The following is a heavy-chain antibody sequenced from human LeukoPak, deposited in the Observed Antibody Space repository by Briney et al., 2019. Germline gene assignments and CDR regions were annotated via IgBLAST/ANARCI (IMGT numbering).Heavy chain of an antibody. D-gene: IGHD6-19*01. Sequence: NPGGSLRLSCAASGFTFTTYAMSWVRQAPGKGLEWVGRIKSKTDGGTTDYAAPVKGRFTISRDDSKNTLYLQMNSLKTEDTAVYYCTTAVLEQWRGGEFDYWGQGTLVTVSS. V-gene: IGHV3-15*01. CDR2: IKSKTDGGTT. CDR3: TTAVLEQWRGGEFDY. CDR1: GFTFTTYA. J-gene: IGHJ4*02.